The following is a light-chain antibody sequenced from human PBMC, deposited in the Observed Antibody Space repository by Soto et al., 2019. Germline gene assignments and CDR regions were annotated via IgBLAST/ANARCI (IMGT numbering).Light chain of an antibody. V-gene: IGKV1-5*03. CDR2: KAS. J-gene: IGKJ1*01. CDR1: QSISSW. Sequence: DIQMTQSPSTLSASVEDRVTITCRASQSISSWLAWYQQKPGKAPKLLIYKASSLESGFPSRFSGSGSGTEFTLTISSLQPDDFATYYCQQYNSYPWTFGQGTKVDIK. CDR3: QQYNSYPWT.